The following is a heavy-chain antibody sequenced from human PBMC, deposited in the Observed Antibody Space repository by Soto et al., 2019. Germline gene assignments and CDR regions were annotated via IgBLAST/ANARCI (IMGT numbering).Heavy chain of an antibody. J-gene: IGHJ5*02. V-gene: IGHV3-21*01. CDR3: ARETLEGVIAAYNWFDP. D-gene: IGHD3-16*02. CDR2: ISSSRSYI. CDR1: GFTFSSYS. Sequence: EVQLVESGGGLVKPGGSLRLSCAASGFTFSSYSMNWVRQAPGKGLEWVSSISSSRSYIYYADSVKGRFTISRDNAKNSLYLQMNSLRAEDTAVYYCARETLEGVIAAYNWFDPWGQGTLVTVSS.